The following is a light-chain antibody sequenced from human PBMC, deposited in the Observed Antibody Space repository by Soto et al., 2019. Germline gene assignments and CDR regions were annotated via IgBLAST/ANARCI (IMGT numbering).Light chain of an antibody. Sequence: QSALTEPACVSGSPGQSITISCTGTSTDVGGYKYVSWYQQHPGTAPKLMIFEVNGRPSGVSDRFSGSKSGNTASLTISGLQPEDEADYYCSSFSSSSTPYVFGTGTKVTVL. J-gene: IGLJ1*01. CDR3: SSFSSSSTPYV. V-gene: IGLV2-14*01. CDR1: STDVGGYKY. CDR2: EVN.